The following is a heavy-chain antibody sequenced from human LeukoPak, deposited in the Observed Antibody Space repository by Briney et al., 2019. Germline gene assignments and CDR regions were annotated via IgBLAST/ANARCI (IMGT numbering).Heavy chain of an antibody. J-gene: IGHJ3*02. CDR2: IRYDGSNK. CDR1: GFTFSSYG. D-gene: IGHD2-2*01. Sequence: GGSLRLSCAASGFTFSSYGMHWVRQAPGKGLEWVAFIRYDGSNKYYADSVKGRFTISRDNSKNTLYLQMNSLRAEDTAVYYCALEYCSSTSCYSWDAFDIWGQGTMVTVSS. V-gene: IGHV3-30*02. CDR3: ALEYCSSTSCYSWDAFDI.